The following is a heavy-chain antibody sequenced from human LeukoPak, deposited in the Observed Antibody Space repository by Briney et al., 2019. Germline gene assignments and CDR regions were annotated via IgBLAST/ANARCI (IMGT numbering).Heavy chain of an antibody. J-gene: IGHJ4*02. V-gene: IGHV3-23*01. CDR3: AKGAMHYYDSSGYNYFDY. Sequence: GGSLRLSCAASGFTVSSNYMSWVRQAPGKGLEWVSAMSGSGGSTYYADSVKGRFTISRDNSKSTLHLQMNSLRAEDTAVYYCAKGAMHYYDSSGYNYFDYWGQGTLVTVSS. CDR1: GFTVSSNY. CDR2: MSGSGGST. D-gene: IGHD3-22*01.